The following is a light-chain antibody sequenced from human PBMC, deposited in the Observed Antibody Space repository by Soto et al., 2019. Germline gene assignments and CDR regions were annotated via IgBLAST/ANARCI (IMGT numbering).Light chain of an antibody. V-gene: IGLV1-40*01. CDR1: SSNIGAGYD. CDR2: GNS. CDR3: QSYDSSLSGYVV. Sequence: QSVLTQPPSVSGAPGQRVTISCTGSSSNIGAGYDVHWYQQLPGTAPKLLIYGNSNRPSGVPDRFSGSKSGTSASLAITGVQAEDEAGYYCQSYDSSLSGYVVFGGGTKLTVL. J-gene: IGLJ2*01.